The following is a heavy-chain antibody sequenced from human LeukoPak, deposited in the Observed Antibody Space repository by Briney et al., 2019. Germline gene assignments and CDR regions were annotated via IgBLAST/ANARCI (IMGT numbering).Heavy chain of an antibody. CDR3: ARLSGGSSGYFQYCYYYMDV. CDR1: GASISSYY. J-gene: IGHJ6*03. CDR2: IYTSGST. V-gene: IGHV4-4*09. D-gene: IGHD3-22*01. Sequence: PSETLSLTCTVAGASISSYYWSSIRQPPGKGLEWIGYIYTSGSTNYNPSLKSRVTISVDTSKNQFSLKLSSVTAADTAVYYCARLSGGSSGYFQYCYYYMDVWGKGTTVTVSS.